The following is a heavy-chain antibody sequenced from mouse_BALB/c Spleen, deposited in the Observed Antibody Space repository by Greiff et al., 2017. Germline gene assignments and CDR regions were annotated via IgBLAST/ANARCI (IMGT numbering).Heavy chain of an antibody. D-gene: IGHD4-1*01. CDR3: ARALTGTRAMDY. J-gene: IGHJ4*01. Sequence: EVKLMESGGGLVQPGGSRKLSCAASGFTFSDYGMAWVRQAPGKGPEWVAFISNLAYSIYYADTVTGRFTISRENAKNTLYLEMSSLRSEDTAMYYCARALTGTRAMDYWGQGTSVTVSS. CDR1: GFTFSDYG. V-gene: IGHV5-15*02. CDR2: ISNLAYSI.